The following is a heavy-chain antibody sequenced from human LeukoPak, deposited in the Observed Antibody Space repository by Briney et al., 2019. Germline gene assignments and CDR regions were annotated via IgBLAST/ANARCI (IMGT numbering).Heavy chain of an antibody. CDR3: AKQGATVVTPPSRLDY. D-gene: IGHD4-23*01. J-gene: IGHJ4*02. V-gene: IGHV3-23*01. Sequence: GGSLRLSCAVSGITLSNYGMTWVRQAPGKGLEWVAGISDTGGRTNYADSVKGRFTISRDNSKNTLYLQMNSLRAEDTAVYYCAKQGATVVTPPSRLDYWGQGTLVTVSS. CDR2: ISDTGGRT. CDR1: GITLSNYG.